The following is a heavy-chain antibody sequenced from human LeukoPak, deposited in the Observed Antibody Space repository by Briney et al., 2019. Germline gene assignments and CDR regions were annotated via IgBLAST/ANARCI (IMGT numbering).Heavy chain of an antibody. CDR1: GFTFSSYW. Sequence: GGSPRLSCAASGFTFSSYWMHWVRQAPGKGLVWVSRISTDGSSTNSADSVKGRLTISRDNAKNTLYLQMNSLRAEDTAVYYCVREYSSSSGRAFDIWGQGTMVTVSP. CDR3: VREYSSSSGRAFDI. D-gene: IGHD6-6*01. J-gene: IGHJ3*02. V-gene: IGHV3-74*01. CDR2: ISTDGSST.